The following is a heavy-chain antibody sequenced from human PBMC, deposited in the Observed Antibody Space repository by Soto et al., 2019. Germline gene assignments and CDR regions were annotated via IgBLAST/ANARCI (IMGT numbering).Heavy chain of an antibody. CDR3: ARRYVTTGHDYYYYGMDV. D-gene: IGHD4-17*01. Sequence: SVKVSCKASGGTFSSYAISWVRQAPGQGLEWMGGIIPIFGTANYAQKFQGRVTITADESTSTAYMELSSLRSEDTAVYYCARRYVTTGHDYYYYGMDVWGQGTTVTVSS. CDR2: IIPIFGTA. J-gene: IGHJ6*02. CDR1: GGTFSSYA. V-gene: IGHV1-69*13.